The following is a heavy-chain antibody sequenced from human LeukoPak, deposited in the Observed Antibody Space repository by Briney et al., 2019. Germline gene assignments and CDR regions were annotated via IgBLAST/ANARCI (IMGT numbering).Heavy chain of an antibody. J-gene: IGHJ6*02. CDR1: GFTFSDYY. V-gene: IGHV3-11*04. Sequence: KPGGSLRLSCAASGFTFSDYYMSWIRQAPGKGLEWVSYISSSGSTIYYADSVKGRFTISRDNSKNTLYLQMNSLRAEDTAVYYCARDFLQGSFYYYYGMDVWGQGTTVTVSS. CDR3: ARDFLQGSFYYYYGMDV. CDR2: ISSSGSTI.